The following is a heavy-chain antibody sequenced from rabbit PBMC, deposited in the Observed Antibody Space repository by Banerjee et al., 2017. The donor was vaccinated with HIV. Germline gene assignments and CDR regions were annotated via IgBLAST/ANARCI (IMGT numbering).Heavy chain of an antibody. CDR1: GFDLSSGYY. CDR2: IYTAGSGST. CDR3: ARDLAGVIGWNFGL. J-gene: IGHJ3*01. V-gene: IGHV1S40*01. D-gene: IGHD4-1*01. Sequence: QSLEESGGGLVKPGASLTLTCKASGFDLSSGYYMCWVRQAPGKGLEWIACIYTAGSGSTYYASWAKGRFTISKTSSTTVTLQMTSLTAADTATYFCARDLAGVIGWNFGLWGQGTLVTVS.